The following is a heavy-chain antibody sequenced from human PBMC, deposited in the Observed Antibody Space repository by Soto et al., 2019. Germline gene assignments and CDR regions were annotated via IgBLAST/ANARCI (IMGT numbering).Heavy chain of an antibody. Sequence: GGSLRLSCAASGFTFSSYWMHWVRQAPGKGLVWVSRINSDGSSTSYADSVKGRFTISRDNTKNTLYLQMNSLRAEDTAVYYCAREGGREWELDAFDIWGQGTMVTVSS. V-gene: IGHV3-74*01. J-gene: IGHJ3*02. CDR1: GFTFSSYW. D-gene: IGHD1-26*01. CDR2: INSDGSST. CDR3: AREGGREWELDAFDI.